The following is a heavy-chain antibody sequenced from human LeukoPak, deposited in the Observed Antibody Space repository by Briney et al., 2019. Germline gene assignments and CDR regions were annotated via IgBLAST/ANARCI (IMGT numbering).Heavy chain of an antibody. Sequence: GGSLRLSCAASGFFFRSYSMTWVRQAPGKGLEWVATIKQDGTEKNYVDSVKGRFTISRDNAKNSLHLQMTSLRAEDTAVYYCTRFDGLLIFDYWGQGTLVTVSS. D-gene: IGHD2-15*01. CDR1: GFFFRSYS. CDR2: IKQDGTEK. CDR3: TRFDGLLIFDY. V-gene: IGHV3-7*01. J-gene: IGHJ4*02.